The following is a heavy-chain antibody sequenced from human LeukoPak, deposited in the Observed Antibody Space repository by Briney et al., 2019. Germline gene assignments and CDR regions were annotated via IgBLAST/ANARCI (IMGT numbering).Heavy chain of an antibody. J-gene: IGHJ5*02. CDR2: ISTGGQTI. Sequence: PGGSLRLSCAVSGFTFSDYSMNWVRQPPGKGLEWISYISTGGQTIYYADSVEGRFTISRDNAKKSLYLQMNSLRAEDTAVYYCARGPPLFDPWGLGTLVTVSS. CDR1: GFTFSDYS. V-gene: IGHV3-48*01. CDR3: ARGPPLFDP.